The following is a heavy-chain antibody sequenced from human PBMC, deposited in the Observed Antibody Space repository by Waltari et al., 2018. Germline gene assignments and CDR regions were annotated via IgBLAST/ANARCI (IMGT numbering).Heavy chain of an antibody. J-gene: IGHJ1*01. V-gene: IGHV3-53*01. CDR1: GFTVRSNY. D-gene: IGHD3-3*01. Sequence: EVQLVESGGGLIQPGGSLRLSCAASGFTVRSNYMSWVRQAPGKGLEWVSVIYSGGSTYYADSVKGRFTISRDNSKNTLYLQMNSLRAEDTAVYYCARVGDYLDWSFQHWGQGTLVTVSS. CDR3: ARVGDYLDWSFQH. CDR2: IYSGGST.